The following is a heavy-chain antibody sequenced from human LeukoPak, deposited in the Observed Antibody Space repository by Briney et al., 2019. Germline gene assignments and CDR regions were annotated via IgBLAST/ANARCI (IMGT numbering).Heavy chain of an antibody. CDR3: ARGVYDTDYYYYMDV. CDR2: INPNSGGT. D-gene: IGHD2-8*01. Sequence: GASVKVSCKASGYTFTGYYMHWVRQAPGQGLEWMGWINPNSGGTNYAQKFQGRVTMTTDTSTSTAYMELRSLRSDDTAVYYCARGVYDTDYYYYMDVWGKGTTVTVSS. J-gene: IGHJ6*03. CDR1: GYTFTGYY. V-gene: IGHV1-2*02.